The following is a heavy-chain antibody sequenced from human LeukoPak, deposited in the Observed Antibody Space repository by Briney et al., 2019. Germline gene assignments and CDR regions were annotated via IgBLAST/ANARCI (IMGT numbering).Heavy chain of an antibody. CDR3: ARGRFLESFDY. CDR2: IYYSGST. V-gene: IGHV4-59*01. Sequence: SETLSLTCAVYGGSFSGYYWSWIRQPPGKGLEWIGYIYYSGSTNYNPSLKSRVTISVDTSKNQFSLKLSSVTAADTAVYYCARGRFLESFDYWGQGTLVTVSS. J-gene: IGHJ4*02. CDR1: GGSFSGYY. D-gene: IGHD3-3*01.